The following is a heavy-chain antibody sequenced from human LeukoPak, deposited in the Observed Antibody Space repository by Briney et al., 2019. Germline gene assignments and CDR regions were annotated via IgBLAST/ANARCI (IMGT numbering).Heavy chain of an antibody. CDR2: ISFDGGNK. CDR1: GFTFNNYA. D-gene: IGHD1-26*01. CDR3: ARDGIVGSPLFKFDD. J-gene: IGHJ4*01. V-gene: IGHV3-30-3*01. Sequence: PGRSVRLSCAASGFTFNNYAIHWVRQAPGKGLEWVAIISFDGGNKYYADSVKGRFTISRDNSKNTLYLQMNSLRAEDTAVYYCARDGIVGSPLFKFDDWGHGTLGALSS.